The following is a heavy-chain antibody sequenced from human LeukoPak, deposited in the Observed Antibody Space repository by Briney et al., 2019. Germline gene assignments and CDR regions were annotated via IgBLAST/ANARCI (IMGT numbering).Heavy chain of an antibody. CDR2: IHYSGTT. V-gene: IGHV4-39*01. CDR1: GGSISSTNYY. J-gene: IGHJ4*02. Sequence: PSETLSLTCTVSGGSISSTNYYWDWIRQPPGKGLEWIGSIHYSGTTYYNPSLKSRVTISVDTSKNQFSLKLSSVTAADTAVYYCARRYYYGSGSYYDYWGQGTLVTVSS. D-gene: IGHD3-10*01. CDR3: ARRYYYGSGSYYDY.